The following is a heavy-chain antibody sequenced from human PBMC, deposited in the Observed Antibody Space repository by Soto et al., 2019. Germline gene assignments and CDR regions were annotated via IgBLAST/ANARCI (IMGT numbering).Heavy chain of an antibody. CDR1: GGSFSGYY. CDR2: INHSGST. V-gene: IGHV4-34*01. J-gene: IGHJ6*02. D-gene: IGHD2-15*01. CDR3: ARGKYCSGGSCYLALYYGMDV. Sequence: PSETLSLTCAVYGGSFSGYYWSWIRQPPGKGLEWIGEINHSGSTNYNPSLKSRVTISVDTSKNQFSLKLSSVTAADTAVYYCARGKYCSGGSCYLALYYGMDVWGQGTTVTVSS.